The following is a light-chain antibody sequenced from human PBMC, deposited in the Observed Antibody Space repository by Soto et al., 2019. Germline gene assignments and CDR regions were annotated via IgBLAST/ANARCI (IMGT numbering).Light chain of an antibody. CDR2: GAS. Sequence: EIELTQSPCTLSLSPGERATLSCRASQSVSSSYLAWYQQKPGQAPRLLIYGASSRATGIPDRFIGSGSVTDFTVTISRLVPEAFAVYCCQQYGSSPGAFGPGTKVDIK. J-gene: IGKJ3*01. CDR3: QQYGSSPGA. V-gene: IGKV3-20*01. CDR1: QSVSSSY.